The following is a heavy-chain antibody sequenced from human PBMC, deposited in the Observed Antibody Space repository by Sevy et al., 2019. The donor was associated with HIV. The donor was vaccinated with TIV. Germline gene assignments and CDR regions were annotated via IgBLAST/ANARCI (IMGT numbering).Heavy chain of an antibody. CDR3: ARRYFDL. CDR2: IKMDGSEK. V-gene: IGHV3-7*01. Sequence: GGSLRLSCAASGFSFSAYWMSWVRQAPGKGLEWVANIKMDGSEKNYVDSVKGRFTISRDNAKESLFLQMTNLRVEDTAIYYCARRYFDLWGQGTLVTVSS. J-gene: IGHJ4*02. CDR1: GFSFSAYW.